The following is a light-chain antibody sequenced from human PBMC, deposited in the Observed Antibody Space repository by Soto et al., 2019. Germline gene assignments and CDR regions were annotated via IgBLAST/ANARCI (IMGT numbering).Light chain of an antibody. V-gene: IGKV3-20*01. CDR3: QQYGMSSWT. Sequence: EPVLTQSPDTLSLSPGERATLSCWASQSVNSNHLAWYQQRPGQAPRLLIYGSSTRATGIPDRFSGSGSGTVFTLSISRLEPEDFAVYYCQQYGMSSWTFGQGTKVEI. CDR1: QSVNSNH. J-gene: IGKJ1*01. CDR2: GSS.